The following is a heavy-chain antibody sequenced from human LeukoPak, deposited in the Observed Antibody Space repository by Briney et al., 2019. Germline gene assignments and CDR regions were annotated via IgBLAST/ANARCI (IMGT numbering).Heavy chain of an antibody. CDR3: ARGPGGDGWFDP. D-gene: IGHD3-16*01. V-gene: IGHV3-23*01. J-gene: IGHJ5*02. Sequence: PGGSLRLSCAASGFTFSTCAMGWVRQAPGKGLGRVSAISGSGGSTFYADSVKGRFTISRDNSKNTVYLQMSGLRAEDTALYYCARGPGGDGWFDPWGQGTLVTVSS. CDR2: ISGSGGST. CDR1: GFTFSTCA.